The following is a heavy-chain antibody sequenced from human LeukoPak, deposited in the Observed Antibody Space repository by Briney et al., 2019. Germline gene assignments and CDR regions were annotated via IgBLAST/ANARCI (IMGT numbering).Heavy chain of an antibody. CDR1: GFTFSDYY. Sequence: PGGSLRLSCAASGFTFSDYYMSWIRQAPGKGLEWVSYISSSSSYTNYADSVKGRFTISRDNAKNSLYLQMNSLRAEDTAVFYCARDLNMGLYCGYDLFDYWGQGTLVTVSS. J-gene: IGHJ4*02. CDR3: ARDLNMGLYCGYDLFDY. V-gene: IGHV3-11*06. D-gene: IGHD5-12*01. CDR2: ISSSSSYT.